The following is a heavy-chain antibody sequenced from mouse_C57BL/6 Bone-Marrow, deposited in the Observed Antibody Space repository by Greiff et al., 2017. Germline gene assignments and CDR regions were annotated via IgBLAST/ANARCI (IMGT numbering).Heavy chain of an antibody. CDR2: ISDGGSYT. V-gene: IGHV5-4*01. D-gene: IGHD1-1*01. J-gene: IGHJ3*01. CDR3: ARDGYGKAY. Sequence: EVKVVESGGGLVKPGGSLKLSCAASGFTFSSYAMSWVRQTPEKRLEWVATISDGGSYTYYPDNVKGRFTISRDNAKNNLYLQMSHLKSEDTAMYYCARDGYGKAYWGQGTLVTVSA. CDR1: GFTFSSYA.